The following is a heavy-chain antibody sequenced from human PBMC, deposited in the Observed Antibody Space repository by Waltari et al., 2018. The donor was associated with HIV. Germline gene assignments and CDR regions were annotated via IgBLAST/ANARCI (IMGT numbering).Heavy chain of an antibody. CDR3: ARMDYGSGTPPLDIYVMDV. V-gene: IGHV4-38-2*01. D-gene: IGHD3-10*01. CDR2: VNQSGRA. CDR1: GSSIGHGDY. J-gene: IGHJ6*02. Sequence: QLVLQESGPGLVRPSETLSLTCSVSGSSIGHGDYWGCIRQPPGEGLEWIATVNQSGRAYYRPSLKSRISISMDTSTNQFTLKITSVTAADTAVYYCARMDYGSGTPPLDIYVMDVWGQGTTVTVSS.